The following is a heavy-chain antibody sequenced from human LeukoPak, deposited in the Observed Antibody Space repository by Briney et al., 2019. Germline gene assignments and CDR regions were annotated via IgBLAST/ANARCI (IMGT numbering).Heavy chain of an antibody. CDR1: GFTFSSYG. V-gene: IGHV3-33*03. CDR2: ILYDGSNK. CDR3: AKGGYFDWLLPLDY. Sequence: GGSLRLSCAASGFTFSSYGMHWVRQAPGKGLEWVAVILYDGSNKYYADSVKGRFTISRDKSKNTLYLQMNSLRAEDTAVYYCAKGGYFDWLLPLDYWGQGTLVTVSS. D-gene: IGHD3-9*01. J-gene: IGHJ4*02.